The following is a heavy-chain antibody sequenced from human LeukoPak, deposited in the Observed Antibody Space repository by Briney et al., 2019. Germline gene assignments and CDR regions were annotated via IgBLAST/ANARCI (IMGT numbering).Heavy chain of an antibody. V-gene: IGHV1-2*02. CDR3: ARTASYCGGDCYSDH. J-gene: IGHJ4*02. D-gene: IGHD2-21*01. Sequence: ASVKVSCKASGYTFTGYYMHWVRQAPAQGLEWMGWINPNSGGTNYAQKFQGRVTMTRDTSISTAYMELSRLRSDATAVYYCARTASYCGGDCYSDHWGQGTLVTVSS. CDR1: GYTFTGYY. CDR2: INPNSGGT.